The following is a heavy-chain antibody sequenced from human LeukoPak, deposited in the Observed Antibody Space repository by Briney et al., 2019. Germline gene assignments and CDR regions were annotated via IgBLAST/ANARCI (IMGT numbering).Heavy chain of an antibody. D-gene: IGHD5-24*01. Sequence: GGSLRLSCAASGFTFSSYSMNWVRQAPGKGLEWVSYISSSSSTIYYADSVKGRFTISRDNAKNSLYLQMNSLRAEDTAVYYCARVGRDGYNYYYYYYMDVWGKGTTVTVSS. CDR3: ARVGRDGYNYYYYYYMDV. V-gene: IGHV3-48*01. J-gene: IGHJ6*03. CDR2: ISSSSSTI. CDR1: GFTFSSYS.